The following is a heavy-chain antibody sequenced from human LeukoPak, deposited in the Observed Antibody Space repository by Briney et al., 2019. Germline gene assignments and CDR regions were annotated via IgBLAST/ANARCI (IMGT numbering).Heavy chain of an antibody. V-gene: IGHV1-69*05. D-gene: IGHD6-6*01. CDR3: ARARSPNTYYFDY. J-gene: IGHJ4*02. CDR1: GGTFSSYA. CDR2: IIPIFGTA. Sequence: SVKVSCKASGGTFSSYAISWARQAPGQGLEWMGGIIPIFGTANYAQKFQGRVTITTDESTSTAYMELSSLRSEDTAVYYCARARSPNTYYFDYWGQGTLVTVSS.